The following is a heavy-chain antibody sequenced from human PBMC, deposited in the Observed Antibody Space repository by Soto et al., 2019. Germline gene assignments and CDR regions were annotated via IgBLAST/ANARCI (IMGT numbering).Heavy chain of an antibody. Sequence: PSETLSLTCNVSDDSLSTYYWSWIRRPAGKGLEWIGRIYASGSTNYNPSLKSRVSMSVDTSKKQFSLKMISVTAADTAIYYCARSAIPRGGWFRPWGQGVLVTVSS. CDR2: IYASGST. D-gene: IGHD2-21*01. CDR3: ARSAIPRGGWFRP. V-gene: IGHV4-4*07. J-gene: IGHJ5*02. CDR1: DDSLSTYY.